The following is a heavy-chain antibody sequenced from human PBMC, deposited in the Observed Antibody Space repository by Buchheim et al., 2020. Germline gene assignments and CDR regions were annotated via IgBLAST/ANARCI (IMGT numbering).Heavy chain of an antibody. V-gene: IGHV3-23*04. CDR1: GFTFSSYA. CDR2: ISGSGGCT. CDR3: AKSSHPTIFGVVIPAYYFDY. Sequence: EVQLVESGGGLVQPGGSLRLSCAASGFTFSSYAMSWVRQAPGKGLEWVSAISGSGGCTYYADSVKGRFTISRDNSKNTLYLKMIYLQTKDPAVDYSAKSSHPTIFGVVIPAYYFDYWGQGTL. D-gene: IGHD3-3*01. J-gene: IGHJ4*02.